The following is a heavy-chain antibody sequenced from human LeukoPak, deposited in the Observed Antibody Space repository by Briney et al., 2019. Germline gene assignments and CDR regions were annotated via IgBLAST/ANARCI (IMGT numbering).Heavy chain of an antibody. CDR1: GFSFSSYG. V-gene: IGHV3-30*02. Sequence: GGSLRLSCAASGFSFSSYGMHWVRQAPGKGLEWVAFIRYDGSNKYYADSVKGRFTISRDNSKNTLYLQMNSLRAEDTAVYYCAKDSAYYYDSSGYYYDWGQGTLVTVSS. D-gene: IGHD3-22*01. J-gene: IGHJ4*02. CDR3: AKDSAYYYDSSGYYYD. CDR2: IRYDGSNK.